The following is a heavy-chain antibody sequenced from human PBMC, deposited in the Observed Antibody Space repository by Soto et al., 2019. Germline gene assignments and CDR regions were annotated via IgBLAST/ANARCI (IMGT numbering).Heavy chain of an antibody. J-gene: IGHJ6*02. V-gene: IGHV3-21*01. CDR2: ISSSSSYI. CDR1: GFTFSSYS. CDR3: ARERWRDCSSTSCQYYYGMDV. D-gene: IGHD2-2*01. Sequence: EVQLVESGGGLVKPGGSLRVSCAASGFTFSSYSMNWVRQAPGKGLEWVSSISSSSSYIYYADSVKGRFTISRDNAKNSLYLQMNSLRAEDTAVYYCARERWRDCSSTSCQYYYGMDVWGHGTTVTVSS.